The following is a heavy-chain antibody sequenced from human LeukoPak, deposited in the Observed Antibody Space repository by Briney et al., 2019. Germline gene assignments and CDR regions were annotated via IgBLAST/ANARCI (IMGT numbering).Heavy chain of an antibody. D-gene: IGHD1-26*01. CDR3: ARRYESHVSGSYYVDLDY. CDR1: GYTFTSYG. CDR2: ISAYNGNT. V-gene: IGHV1-18*01. J-gene: IGHJ4*02. Sequence: ASVKVSCKASGYTFTSYGISWVRQAPGQGLEWMGWISAYNGNTNYAQKLQGRVTMTTDTSTSTAYMELRSLRSDDTALYYCARRYESHVSGSYYVDLDYWGQGTLVTVSS.